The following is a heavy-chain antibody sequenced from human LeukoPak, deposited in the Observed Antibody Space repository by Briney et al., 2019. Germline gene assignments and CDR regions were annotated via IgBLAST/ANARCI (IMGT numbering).Heavy chain of an antibody. CDR3: AREEELLPGDAFDI. Sequence: SETLSLTCTVSGGSISSYYWSWIRQPPGKGLEWIGYIYYSGSTNYNPSLKSRVTISVDTSKNQFSLKLSSVTAADTAVYYCAREEELLPGDAFDIWGQGTMVTVSS. CDR2: IYYSGST. CDR1: GGSISSYY. V-gene: IGHV4-59*01. J-gene: IGHJ3*02. D-gene: IGHD1-26*01.